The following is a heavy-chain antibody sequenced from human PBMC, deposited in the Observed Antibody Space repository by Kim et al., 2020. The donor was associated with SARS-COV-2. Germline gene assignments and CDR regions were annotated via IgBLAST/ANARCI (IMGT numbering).Heavy chain of an antibody. Sequence: ADSVKGRFTISRDNSKNTLYLQMNSLRAEDTAVYYCAKAPHFKQQLVGDYWGQGTLVTVSS. CDR3: AKAPHFKQQLVGDY. J-gene: IGHJ4*02. D-gene: IGHD6-13*01. V-gene: IGHV3-23*01.